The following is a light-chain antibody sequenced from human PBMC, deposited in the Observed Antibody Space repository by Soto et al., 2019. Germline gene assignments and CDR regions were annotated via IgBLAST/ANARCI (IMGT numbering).Light chain of an antibody. Sequence: QSVLTQPPSVSGAPGQTVTISCTGTSSNIGAGYDVHWYQQFPGTAPKLLIFVNNQRPSGVPDRFSGSKSGTSASLAISGLQSEDEADYYCAAWDDGLNGWVFGGGTKLTVL. V-gene: IGLV1-40*01. CDR1: SSNIGAGYD. CDR2: VNN. CDR3: AAWDDGLNGWV. J-gene: IGLJ3*02.